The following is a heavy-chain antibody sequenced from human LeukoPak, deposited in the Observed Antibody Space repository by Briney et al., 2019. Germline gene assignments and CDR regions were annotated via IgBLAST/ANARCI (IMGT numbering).Heavy chain of an antibody. J-gene: IGHJ4*02. CDR3: ARDVEVVPAARPGLVDY. Sequence: ASVKVSCKASGYTFTGYYMHWVRQAPGQGLEWMGWINPNSGGTNYAQKFQGRVTMTRDTSISTAYMELSRLRSDDTAVYYCARDVEVVPAARPGLVDYWGQGTLVTVSS. D-gene: IGHD2-2*01. CDR1: GYTFTGYY. V-gene: IGHV1-2*02. CDR2: INPNSGGT.